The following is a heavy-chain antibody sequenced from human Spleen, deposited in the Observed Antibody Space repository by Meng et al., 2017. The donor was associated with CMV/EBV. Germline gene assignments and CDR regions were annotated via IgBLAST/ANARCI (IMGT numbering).Heavy chain of an antibody. CDR1: GFTFGDFA. CDR3: TVAWELTAFDI. Sequence: SLKISCSTSGFTFGDFAMSWVRQAPGKGLEWVGFIRSKAYGGTTEYAASVKGRFAISRDDSKSIAYLQMNSLKTEDTAVYYCTVAWELTAFDIWGQGTLVTVSS. CDR2: IRSKAYGGTT. V-gene: IGHV3-49*04. J-gene: IGHJ3*02. D-gene: IGHD3-10*01.